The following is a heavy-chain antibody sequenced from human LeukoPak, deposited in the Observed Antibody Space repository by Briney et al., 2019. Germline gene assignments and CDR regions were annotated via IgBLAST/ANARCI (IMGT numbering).Heavy chain of an antibody. CDR2: ISYDGINK. D-gene: IGHD1-26*01. V-gene: IGHV3-30*18. CDR3: AKERSGTWFDP. J-gene: IGHJ5*02. Sequence: PGGSLRLSCAASRFTFSTYGMHWVRQAPGKGLEWLALISYDGINKYYADSVKGRFTVSRDNSKSTLYLQVNSLRAEDTAVYYCAKERSGTWFDPWGQGTLVTVSS. CDR1: RFTFSTYG.